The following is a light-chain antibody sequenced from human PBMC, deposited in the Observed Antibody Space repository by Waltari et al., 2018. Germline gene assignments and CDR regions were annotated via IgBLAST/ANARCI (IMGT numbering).Light chain of an antibody. V-gene: IGKV1-12*01. J-gene: IGKJ2*01. CDR3: QQTNTFPFT. Sequence: DIQIIQSPASVCASLGDRVTITCRASQDIGRWLAWYQHKPGRAPNLLIFAASSLQNGVPSRFSGSGSGTYFTLTINSLQPEDFATYYCQQTNTFPFTFGQGTKLEIK. CDR2: AAS. CDR1: QDIGRW.